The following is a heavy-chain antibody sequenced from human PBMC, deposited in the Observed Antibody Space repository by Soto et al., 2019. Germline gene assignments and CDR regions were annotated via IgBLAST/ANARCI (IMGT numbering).Heavy chain of an antibody. V-gene: IGHV3-30*18. J-gene: IGHJ3*02. Sequence: PGGSLRLSCAASGFTFSSYGMHWVRQAPGKGLEWVAVISYDGSNKYYADSVKGRFTISRDNSKNTLYLQMNSLRAEDTAVYYCAKIGYCSGGSCYPGGSDIWGQGTMGTVSS. CDR2: ISYDGSNK. CDR1: GFTFSSYG. CDR3: AKIGYCSGGSCYPGGSDI. D-gene: IGHD2-15*01.